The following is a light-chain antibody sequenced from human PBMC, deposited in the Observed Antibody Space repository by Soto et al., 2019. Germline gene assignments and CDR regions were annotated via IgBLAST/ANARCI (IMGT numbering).Light chain of an antibody. J-gene: IGLJ1*01. CDR1: SSNIGSNT. V-gene: IGLV1-44*01. CDR2: SNN. Sequence: QSVLTQPPSASGTPGQRVTISCSGSSSNIGSNTVNWYQQLPGTAPKLLIYSNNQRPSGVPDRFSGSKSGTSASLAISGLQSEDEADYYCSSWDDSLNGEVFRTGTKLTVL. CDR3: SSWDDSLNGEV.